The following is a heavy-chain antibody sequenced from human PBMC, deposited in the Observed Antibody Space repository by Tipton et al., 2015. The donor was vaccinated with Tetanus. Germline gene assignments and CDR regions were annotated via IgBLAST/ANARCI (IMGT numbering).Heavy chain of an antibody. CDR2: ITGSGHI. V-gene: IGHV3-21*04. CDR3: ARVWGRGQLVTKPNWYFDL. CDR1: GFTLTTYS. J-gene: IGHJ2*01. Sequence: SLRLSCAASGFTLTTYSINWFRQAPGKGLEWVSSITGSGHITYADSVKGRFTISRDNAKNSVYLQMDSLRAEDTAVYYCARVWGRGQLVTKPNWYFDLWGRGTLVAVSS. D-gene: IGHD6-6*01.